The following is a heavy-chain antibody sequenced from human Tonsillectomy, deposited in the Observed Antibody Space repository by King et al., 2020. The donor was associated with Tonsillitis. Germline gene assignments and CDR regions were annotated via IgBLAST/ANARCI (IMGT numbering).Heavy chain of an antibody. V-gene: IGHV4-59*01. CDR2: IYYSGST. CDR3: ARQYRTGWHRYWFFDL. CDR1: GGSISSYY. J-gene: IGHJ2*01. D-gene: IGHD6-19*01. Sequence: QLQESGPGLVKPSETLSLTCTVSGGSISSYYWSWIRQPPGKGLEWIGYIYYSGSTNYNPSLKSRVTISVDTSKNQFSLKLTSVTAADTALYYCARQYRTGWHRYWFFDLWGRGTLVTVSS.